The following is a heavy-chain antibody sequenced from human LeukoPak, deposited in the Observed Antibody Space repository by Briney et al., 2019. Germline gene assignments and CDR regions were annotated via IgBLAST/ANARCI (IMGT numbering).Heavy chain of an antibody. J-gene: IGHJ4*02. Sequence: ASVRVSCKTSGYTFTAYYMHWVRQAPRQGLEWMGWINPINPNSDDIHYAQKFRGRVTMTRDTSISTAYVELSSLRADDTAVYYCARGGYSSSLYDYWGQGTLVTVSS. CDR2: INPINPNSDDI. CDR1: GYTFTAYY. V-gene: IGHV1-2*02. CDR3: ARGGYSSSLYDY. D-gene: IGHD6-13*01.